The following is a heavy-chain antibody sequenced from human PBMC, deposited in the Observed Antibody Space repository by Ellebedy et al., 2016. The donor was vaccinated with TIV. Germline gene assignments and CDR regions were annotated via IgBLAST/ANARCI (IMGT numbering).Heavy chain of an antibody. J-gene: IGHJ5*02. D-gene: IGHD1-1*01. CDR1: GGTFSSFT. CDR2: IIPILGIA. CDR3: AAGNDGGWFDP. V-gene: IGHV1-69*02. Sequence: ASVKVSCKASGGTFSSFTVSWVRQAPGQGLEWMGRIIPILGIANYSQSFQGRVTITADKSTSTAYMELSSLRSEDTAVYYCAAGNDGGWFDPWGQGTLVTVSS.